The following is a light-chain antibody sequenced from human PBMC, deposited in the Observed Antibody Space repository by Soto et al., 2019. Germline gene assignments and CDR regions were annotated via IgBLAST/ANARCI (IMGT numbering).Light chain of an antibody. Sequence: EIVLTQSPGTLSFSPGERATLSCRASQSVSSYLAWYQQKPGQAPRLLIYDASNRATGIPARFSGSGSGTDFTLTISRLEPEDFAVYYCQQRSNWPPITFGQGTRLEI. CDR3: QQRSNWPPIT. CDR2: DAS. V-gene: IGKV3-11*01. J-gene: IGKJ5*01. CDR1: QSVSSY.